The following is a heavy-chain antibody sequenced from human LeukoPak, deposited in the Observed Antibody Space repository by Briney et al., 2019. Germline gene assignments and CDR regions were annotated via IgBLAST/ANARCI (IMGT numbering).Heavy chain of an antibody. J-gene: IGHJ4*02. V-gene: IGHV3-64D*06. D-gene: IGHD3-9*01. Sequence: GGPLRLSCSASGFTFSSYAMHWVRQAQGKGLEYVSAISSNGGSTYYADSMKGRFTISRDNSKNTLYLQMSSLRAEDTAVYYCVKDAAAILRYFDWFFDYWGQGTLVTVSS. CDR3: VKDAAAILRYFDWFFDY. CDR1: GFTFSSYA. CDR2: ISSNGGST.